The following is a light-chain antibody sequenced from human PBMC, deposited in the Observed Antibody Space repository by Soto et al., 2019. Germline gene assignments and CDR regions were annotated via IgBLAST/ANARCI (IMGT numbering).Light chain of an antibody. V-gene: IGKV3-20*01. CDR3: QQYDRSPYT. J-gene: IGKJ2*01. CDR2: SAS. Sequence: EIVLTQSPGTLSLSPGERATLSCRASLSVSSTSLAWYQQKPGQAPRLLIYSASSRATGIPDRFSGSGSGTDFSLTISRLEPEDFAVYYCQQYDRSPYTCGQGTKLEIK. CDR1: LSVSSTS.